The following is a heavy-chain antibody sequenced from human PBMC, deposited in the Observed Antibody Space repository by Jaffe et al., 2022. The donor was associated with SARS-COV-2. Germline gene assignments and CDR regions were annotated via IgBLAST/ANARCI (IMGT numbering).Heavy chain of an antibody. D-gene: IGHD3-22*01. CDR3: AKDNYDSSVGGMDV. CDR2: ISWDGGST. V-gene: IGHV3-43*01. CDR1: GFTFDDYT. Sequence: EVQLVESGGVVVQPGGSLRLSCAASGFTFDDYTMHWVRQAPGKGLEWVSLISWDGGSTYYADSVKGRFTISRDNSKNSLYLQMNSLRTEDTALYYCAKDNYDSSVGGMDVWGQGTTVTVSS. J-gene: IGHJ6*02.